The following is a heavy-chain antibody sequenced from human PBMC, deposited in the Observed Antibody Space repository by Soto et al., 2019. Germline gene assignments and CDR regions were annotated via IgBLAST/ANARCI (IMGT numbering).Heavy chain of an antibody. V-gene: IGHV3-53*02. J-gene: IGHJ4*02. CDR3: TRVIGQSADY. Sequence: EEQLVETGGDLIQPGGSLRLSCAASGFTVSSNYMTWVRQAPGKGLEWVSVIYGGGDTFYADSVKGRFTISKDNSKNTVYLQMNSLRAEDTAVYYCTRVIGQSADYWGQGTLVTVSS. D-gene: IGHD2-15*01. CDR1: GFTVSSNY. CDR2: IYGGGDT.